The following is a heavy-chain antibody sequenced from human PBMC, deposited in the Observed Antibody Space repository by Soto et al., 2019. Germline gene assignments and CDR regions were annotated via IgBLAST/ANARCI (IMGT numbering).Heavy chain of an antibody. CDR1: GGTFSSYA. V-gene: IGHV1-69*06. CDR2: IIPIFGTA. Sequence: SVKVSCKASGGTFSSYAISWVRQAPGQGLEWMGGIIPIFGTANYAQKFQGRVTITAEKSTSTPYMELSSLRSEDTAVYYCGRHECIWESFTHYHNGMDVRFQGPTVTDSS. J-gene: IGHJ6*02. D-gene: IGHD3-3*01. CDR3: GRHECIWESFTHYHNGMDV.